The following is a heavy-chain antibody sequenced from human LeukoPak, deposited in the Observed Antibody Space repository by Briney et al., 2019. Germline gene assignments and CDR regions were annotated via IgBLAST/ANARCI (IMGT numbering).Heavy chain of an antibody. J-gene: IGHJ6*02. V-gene: IGHV5-51*01. CDR2: IYPGDSDT. Sequence: GESLKISCQGSGYSFTSYWIGWVRQMPGKGLEWMGIIYPGDSDTRYSPSFQGQVTISADKSISTAYLQWSSLKASDTAMYYCARLPYYDFWSGYYIRNYYYYGMDVWGQGTTVTVSS. CDR3: ARLPYYDFWSGYYIRNYYYYGMDV. CDR1: GYSFTSYW. D-gene: IGHD3-3*01.